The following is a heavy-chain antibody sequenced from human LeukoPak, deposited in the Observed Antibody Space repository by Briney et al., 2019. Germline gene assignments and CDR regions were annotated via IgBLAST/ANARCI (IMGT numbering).Heavy chain of an antibody. CDR1: EFTFATSW. D-gene: IGHD4-17*01. V-gene: IGHV3-7*01. J-gene: IGHJ3*02. CDR3: TRDPIHGAPEI. Sequence: GGAVKLSCTASEFTFATSWMTWVRQAPGKGLEWVALMNQDGRKTMFVDSVQGRFAISTDNGQNALYLQVDSLRADDRAVFFVTRDPIHGAPEICGQGTTLTLSS. CDR2: MNQDGRKT.